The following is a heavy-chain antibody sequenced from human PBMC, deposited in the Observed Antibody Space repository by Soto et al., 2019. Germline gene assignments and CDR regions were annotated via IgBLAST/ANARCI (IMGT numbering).Heavy chain of an antibody. CDR3: AAGEASSRNLAPYYLDF. D-gene: IGHD6-13*01. CDR2: IHYSGTT. V-gene: IGHV4-59*01. Sequence: ETLSLTCTVSGGSMRNYFWTWIRQPPGKALEWIGYIHYSGTTSFFPSYNPSLRSRVTISEDTSKNQFSLKLLSVTTADTAVYFCAAGEASSRNLAPYYLDFWGQGTLVTVS. CDR1: GGSMRNYF. J-gene: IGHJ4*02.